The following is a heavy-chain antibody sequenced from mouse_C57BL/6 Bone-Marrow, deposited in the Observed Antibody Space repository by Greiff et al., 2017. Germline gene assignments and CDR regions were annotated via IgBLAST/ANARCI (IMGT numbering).Heavy chain of an antibody. CDR1: GYTFTSYW. CDR2: INPSSGYT. V-gene: IGHV1-7*01. Sequence: QVHVKQSGAELAKPGASVKLSCKASGYTFTSYWMHWVKPRPGQGLEWIGYINPSSGYTKYNQKFKDKATLTADKSSSTAYMQLSSLTYEDSAVYYCARSWSLFANWGQGNLVTVSA. CDR3: ARSWSLFAN. J-gene: IGHJ3*01.